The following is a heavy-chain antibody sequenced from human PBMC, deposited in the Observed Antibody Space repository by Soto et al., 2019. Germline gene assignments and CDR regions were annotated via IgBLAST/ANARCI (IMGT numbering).Heavy chain of an antibody. J-gene: IGHJ5*02. CDR3: GREMYDSDISSSLNWFDP. V-gene: IGHV4-59*01. CDR2: FYYNGSA. CDR1: GGSFSGYY. Sequence: PSETLSLTCAVYGGSFSGYYWSWIRQPPGKGLEWIGSFYYNGSARYNPSLKSRVTISKDTSNNQFSLNLSSVTAADTAVYYCGREMYDSDISSSLNWFDPWGQGSLVTVSS. D-gene: IGHD3-22*01.